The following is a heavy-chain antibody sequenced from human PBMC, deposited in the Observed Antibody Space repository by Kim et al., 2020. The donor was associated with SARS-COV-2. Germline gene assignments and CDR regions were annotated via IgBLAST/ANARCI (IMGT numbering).Heavy chain of an antibody. V-gene: IGHV3-33*06. J-gene: IGHJ6*02. CDR3: AKGGPNYYDNSGYLYYYGMDV. CDR1: GFTFSSYG. Sequence: GGSLRLSCAASGFTFSSYGMHWVRQAPGKGLEWVAVIWYDGSNKYYADSVKGRFTISRDNSKNTLYLQMNSLRAEDTAVYYCAKGGPNYYDNSGYLYYYGMDVWGQGTTVTVSS. CDR2: IWYDGSNK. D-gene: IGHD3-22*01.